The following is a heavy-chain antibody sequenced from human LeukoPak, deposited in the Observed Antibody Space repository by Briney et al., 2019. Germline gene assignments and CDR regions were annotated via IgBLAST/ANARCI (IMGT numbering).Heavy chain of an antibody. D-gene: IGHD2-2*01. CDR3: ARVREDIVVVPAVSSLDY. CDR2: IKQDGSEK. CDR1: GFTFSNYW. V-gene: IGHV3-7*01. Sequence: GGSLRLSCAASGFTFSNYWMHWVRQAPGKGLEWVANIKQDGSEKYYVDSVKGRFTISRDNAKNSLYLQMNSLRAEDTAVYYCARVREDIVVVPAVSSLDYWGQGTLVTVSS. J-gene: IGHJ4*02.